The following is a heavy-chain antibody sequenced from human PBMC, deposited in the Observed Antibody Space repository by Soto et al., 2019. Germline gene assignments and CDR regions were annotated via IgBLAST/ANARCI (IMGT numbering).Heavy chain of an antibody. Sequence: GESLKISCTGSGYAFTSYWIAWVRQMSGKGLEWMGIIYPGDSDTRYSPSFQGQVTISADKSITTAYLQWSSLKASDTAMYYCARGYCTTTICDPWFDPWGQGTLVTVSS. CDR2: IYPGDSDT. CDR1: GYAFTSYW. D-gene: IGHD2-2*01. J-gene: IGHJ5*02. V-gene: IGHV5-51*01. CDR3: ARGYCTTTICDPWFDP.